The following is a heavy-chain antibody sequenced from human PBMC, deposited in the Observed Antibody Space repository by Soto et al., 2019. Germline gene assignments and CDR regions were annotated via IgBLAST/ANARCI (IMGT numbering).Heavy chain of an antibody. CDR2: ISYDGSNK. D-gene: IGHD2-21*02. J-gene: IGHJ4*02. CDR3: ARDVWVAVVTSVDY. CDR1: GFTFSSYA. Sequence: QVPLVESGGGVVQPGRSLRLSCAASGFTFSSYAMHWVRQAPGKGLEWVAVISYDGSNKYYADSVKGRFTISRDNSKNTLYLQMNSLRAEDTAVYYCARDVWVAVVTSVDYWGQGTLVTVSS. V-gene: IGHV3-30-3*01.